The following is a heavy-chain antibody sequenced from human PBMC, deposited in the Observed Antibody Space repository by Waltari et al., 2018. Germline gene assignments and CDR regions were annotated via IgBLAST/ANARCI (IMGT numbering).Heavy chain of an antibody. CDR2: IYTSGST. J-gene: IGHJ4*02. Sequence: QVQLQESGPGLVKPSQTLSLTCTVSGGSISSGSYYWSWIRQPAGKGLEWIGRIYTSGSTNYNPSLKSRVTISVDTSKNQFSLKLSSVTAADTAVYYCARGYLEAVALWGQGTLVTVSS. CDR3: ARGYLEAVAL. CDR1: GGSISSGSYY. V-gene: IGHV4-61*02. D-gene: IGHD6-19*01.